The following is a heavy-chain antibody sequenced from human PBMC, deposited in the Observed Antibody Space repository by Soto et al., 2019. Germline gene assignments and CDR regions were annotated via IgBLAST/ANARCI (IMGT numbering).Heavy chain of an antibody. V-gene: IGHV3-23*01. CDR1: GFTFSSYA. J-gene: IGHJ4*02. D-gene: IGHD3-22*01. CDR2: ISGSGGST. CDR3: AKGEDYYDSSGYPFDY. Sequence: GSLRLSCAASGFTFSSYAMSWVRQAPGKGLEWVSAISGSGGSTYYADSVKGRFTISRDNSKNTLYLQMNSLRAEDTAVYYCAKGEDYYDSSGYPFDYWGQGTLVTVSS.